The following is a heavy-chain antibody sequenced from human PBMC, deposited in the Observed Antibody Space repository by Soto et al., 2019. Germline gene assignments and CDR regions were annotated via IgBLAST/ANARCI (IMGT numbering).Heavy chain of an antibody. V-gene: IGHV3-23*01. Sequence: GGSLRLSCAASGFTFSSYAMSWVRQAPGKGLEWVSAISGSGGSTYYADSVKGRFTISRDNSKNTLYLQMNSLRAEDTAVYYCAKDTTLYCSGGSCYSHDAFDIWGQGTMVTVSS. J-gene: IGHJ3*02. D-gene: IGHD2-15*01. CDR1: GFTFSSYA. CDR2: ISGSGGST. CDR3: AKDTTLYCSGGSCYSHDAFDI.